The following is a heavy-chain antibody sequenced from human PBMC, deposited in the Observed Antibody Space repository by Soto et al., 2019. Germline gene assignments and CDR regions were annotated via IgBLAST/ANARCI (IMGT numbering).Heavy chain of an antibody. CDR2: IYPDDSDT. J-gene: IGHJ6*02. V-gene: IGHV5-51*01. CDR3: ARRKDYSKSLYYYYGMLV. Sequence: PGESLKISCKGLGYTFTNNWIGWVRPVPGKGLEWMGMIYPDDSDTRYSPSFQGQVTMSADKSISIAYLQWSSLKASDTAMYYCARRKDYSKSLYYYYGMLVWGQGPTVTVSS. CDR1: GYTFTNNW. D-gene: IGHD4-4*01.